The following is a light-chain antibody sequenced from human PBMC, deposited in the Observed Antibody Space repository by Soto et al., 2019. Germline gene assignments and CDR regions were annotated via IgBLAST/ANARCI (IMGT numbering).Light chain of an antibody. V-gene: IGKV3-20*01. J-gene: IGKJ1*01. CDR2: GAS. CDR3: QRYDSSRT. CDR1: QSVRSNF. Sequence: EIVLTQSPGTLSLSPGERATLSCRASQSVRSNFLAWYQQKPGQAPRLLIYGASNRATGIPDRFSGSGSGTDFTLTISRLEPEDFAVCYCQRYDSSRTVGQGTKVDIK.